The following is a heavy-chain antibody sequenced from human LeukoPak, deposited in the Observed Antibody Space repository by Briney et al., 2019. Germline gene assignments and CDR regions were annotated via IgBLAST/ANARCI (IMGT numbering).Heavy chain of an antibody. Sequence: SETLSLTCTVSGYSISSGGYSWSWIRQPPGKGLEWIGYIYHSGSTYYNPSLKSRVTISVDRSKNQFSLKLSSVTAADTAVYYCARDGGSFATSLDYWGQGTLVTVSS. CDR2: IYHSGST. J-gene: IGHJ4*02. CDR3: ARDGGSFATSLDY. V-gene: IGHV4-30-2*01. D-gene: IGHD2-15*01. CDR1: GYSISSGGYS.